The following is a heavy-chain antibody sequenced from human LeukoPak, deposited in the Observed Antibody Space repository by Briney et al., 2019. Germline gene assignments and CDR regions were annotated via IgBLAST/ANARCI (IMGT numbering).Heavy chain of an antibody. CDR2: ISNNGGYT. CDR1: GFTFSSSA. J-gene: IGHJ4*02. CDR3: AKQLGYCSDGSCYFPY. D-gene: IGHD2-15*01. V-gene: IGHV3-23*01. Sequence: PGGSRRLSCAASGFTFSSSAMSWVRQAPGKGLEWVSAISNNGGYTYYADSVQGRFTISRDNSKSTLCLQMNSLRAEDTAVYYCAKQLGYCSDGSCYFPYWGQGTLVTVSS.